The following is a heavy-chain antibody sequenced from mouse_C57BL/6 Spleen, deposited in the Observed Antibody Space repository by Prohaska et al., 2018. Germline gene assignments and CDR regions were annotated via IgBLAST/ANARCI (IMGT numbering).Heavy chain of an antibody. Sequence: DVQLQESGPGLVKPSQSLSLTCSVTGYSITSGYYWNWIRQFPGNKLEWMGYISYDGSNNYNPSLKNRISITRDTSKNPFFLKLKSGTTEDTATYYCARGNDGYYVVGAMDYWGQGTSVTVSS. CDR3: ARGNDGYYVVGAMDY. CDR1: GYSITSGYY. J-gene: IGHJ4*01. V-gene: IGHV3-6*01. D-gene: IGHD2-3*01. CDR2: ISYDGSN.